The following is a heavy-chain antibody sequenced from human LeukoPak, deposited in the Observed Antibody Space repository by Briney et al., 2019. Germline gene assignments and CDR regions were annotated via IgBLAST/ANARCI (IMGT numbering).Heavy chain of an antibody. CDR1: GFTFTTYW. J-gene: IGHJ4*02. V-gene: IGHV3-7*01. Sequence: GGSLRLSRAASGFTFTTYWMRWVRQAPGKGLEWVANIKQDGSAAYYVDSVKGRFTISRDNAKNSLYLQMNSLRGEDTAVYYCAKIAAAVPDYWGQGTLVTVSS. CDR2: IKQDGSAA. CDR3: AKIAAAVPDY. D-gene: IGHD6-13*01.